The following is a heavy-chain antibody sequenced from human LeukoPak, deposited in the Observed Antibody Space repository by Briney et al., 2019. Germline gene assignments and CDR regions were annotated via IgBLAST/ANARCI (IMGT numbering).Heavy chain of an antibody. V-gene: IGHV4-34*01. CDR2: INHSGST. CDR3: ARGRGDAGGGCNGVYYYYYMDV. CDR1: GGSFSGYY. J-gene: IGHJ6*03. Sequence: SETLSLTCAVYGGSFSGYYWSWIRQPPGKGLEWIGEINHSGSTNYNPSLKSRVTISVDTSKNQFSLKLSSVTAADTAVYYCARGRGDAGGGCNGVYYYYYMDVWGKGTTVTVSS. D-gene: IGHD2-15*01.